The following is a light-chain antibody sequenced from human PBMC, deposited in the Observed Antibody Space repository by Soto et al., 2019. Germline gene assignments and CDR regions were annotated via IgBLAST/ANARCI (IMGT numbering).Light chain of an antibody. CDR3: QHYGSSPPLT. CDR1: QSVSSSY. V-gene: IGKV3-20*01. Sequence: EIVLTQSPGTLSLSPGERATLSCRTSQSVSSSYIAWYQQRPGQAPRLLIYGASKRATDIPDTFIGSGSGTDFTLTISRLEPEDFAVYYCQHYGSSPPLTFGGGTKVEIK. CDR2: GAS. J-gene: IGKJ4*01.